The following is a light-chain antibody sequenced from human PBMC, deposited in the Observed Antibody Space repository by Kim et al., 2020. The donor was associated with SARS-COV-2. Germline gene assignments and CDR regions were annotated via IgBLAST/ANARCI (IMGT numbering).Light chain of an antibody. J-gene: IGKJ5*01. V-gene: IGKV3-20*01. CDR3: QQYGILIT. Sequence: VSPGDRATLSCRASESIRSSYLAWYQQKPGQAPRLLIYGTSNRATGIPDRFIGSGSETDFTLTISRLEPEDFAVYYCQQYGILITFGQGTRLEIK. CDR2: GTS. CDR1: ESIRSSY.